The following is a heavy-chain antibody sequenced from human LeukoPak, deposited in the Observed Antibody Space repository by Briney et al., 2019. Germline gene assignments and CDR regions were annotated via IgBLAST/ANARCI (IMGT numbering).Heavy chain of an antibody. D-gene: IGHD4-23*01. J-gene: IGHJ4*02. V-gene: IGHV4-38-2*02. Sequence: SETLSLTCSISRHSISSAYYWGWIRQPPGKGLEWIGSKYHSGSTFYNPSLKSRVTMSVDTSKNQFSLKLTSVTAADTAVYYCVTMTTVVGGFDYWGQGTLVTVSS. CDR1: RHSISSAYY. CDR2: KYHSGST. CDR3: VTMTTVVGGFDY.